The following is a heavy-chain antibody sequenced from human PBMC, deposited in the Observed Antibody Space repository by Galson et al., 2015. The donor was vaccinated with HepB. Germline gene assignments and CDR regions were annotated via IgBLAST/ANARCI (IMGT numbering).Heavy chain of an antibody. Sequence: SLRLSCASSGFTFANYGLSWFRQAPGKGLEWVGFIRSKPFGGTEEYAASVKGRFTVSRDDSKSIAYLQMNSLKTEDTAVYYCSRYPEWEIVPFFDQWGQGTLVTVSS. J-gene: IGHJ4*02. CDR1: GFTFANYG. V-gene: IGHV3-49*03. D-gene: IGHD5-12*01. CDR3: SRYPEWEIVPFFDQ. CDR2: IRSKPFGGTE.